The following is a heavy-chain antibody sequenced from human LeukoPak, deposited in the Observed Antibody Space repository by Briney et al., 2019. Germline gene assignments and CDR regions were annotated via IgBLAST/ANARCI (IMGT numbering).Heavy chain of an antibody. CDR1: GGSISSHY. CDR2: IYYSGST. Sequence: SETLSLTCTVSGGSISSHYWSWIRQAPGKGLEWIGYIYYSGSTNYNPSLKSRVTISVDTSKDQFSLKLSSVTAADTAVYYCARAVFGGFDYWGQGTLVTVSS. V-gene: IGHV4-59*11. D-gene: IGHD3-3*01. CDR3: ARAVFGGFDY. J-gene: IGHJ4*02.